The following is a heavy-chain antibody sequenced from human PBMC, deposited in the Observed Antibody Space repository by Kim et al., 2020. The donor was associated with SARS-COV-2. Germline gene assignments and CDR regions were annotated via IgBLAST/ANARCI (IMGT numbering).Heavy chain of an antibody. Sequence: GGSLRLSCAASGFTVSSNYMSWVRQAPGKGLEWVSVIYSGGSTYYADSVKGRFTISRDNSKNTLYLQMNSLRAEDTAVYYCAREPTAFSIAVAGAGWFDPWGQGTLVTVSS. D-gene: IGHD6-19*01. CDR3: AREPTAFSIAVAGAGWFDP. CDR2: IYSGGST. CDR1: GFTVSSNY. V-gene: IGHV3-66*01. J-gene: IGHJ5*02.